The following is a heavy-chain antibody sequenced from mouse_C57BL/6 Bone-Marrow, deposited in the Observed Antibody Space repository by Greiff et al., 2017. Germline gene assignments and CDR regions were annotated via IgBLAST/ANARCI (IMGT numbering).Heavy chain of an antibody. CDR2: IYPGSGST. V-gene: IGHV1-55*01. CDR3: AREARQLRLERDAMDY. D-gene: IGHD3-2*02. CDR1: GYTFTSYW. J-gene: IGHJ4*01. Sequence: QVQLKQPGAELVKPGASVKMSCKASGYTFTSYWITWVKQRPGQGLEWIGDIYPGSGSTNYNEKFKSKATLTVDTSSSTAYMQLSSLTSEDSAVYYCAREARQLRLERDAMDYWGQGTSVTGSS.